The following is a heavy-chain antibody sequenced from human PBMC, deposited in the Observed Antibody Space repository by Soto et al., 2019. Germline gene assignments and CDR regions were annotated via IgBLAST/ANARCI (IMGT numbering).Heavy chain of an antibody. D-gene: IGHD3-3*01. CDR3: ASGGGVGVAGSAAFDM. Sequence: QLHLVQSGAVVKKPGASVTVSCSASGYPVTAYYMHWVRQAPGRGLEWMGGINPATGAAKYTQTFQGRVTMARETSATKGFRDVSGLTSEDAAVFYCASGGGVGVAGSAAFDMWGQGTLVTVSS. CDR1: GYPVTAYY. V-gene: IGHV1-2*02. CDR2: INPATGAA. J-gene: IGHJ3*02.